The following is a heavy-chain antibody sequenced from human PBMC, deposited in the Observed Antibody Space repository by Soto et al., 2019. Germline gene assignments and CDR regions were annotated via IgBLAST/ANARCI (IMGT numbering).Heavy chain of an antibody. CDR1: GGTFSSYA. V-gene: IGHV1-69*13. CDR2: IIPIFGTA. CDR3: ALKVPPLIAGAFDI. Sequence: ASVQVSCKASGGTFSSYAISWVRQAPGQGLEWMGGIIPIFGTANYAQKFQGRVTITADESTSTAYMELSSLRSEDTAVYYCALKVPPLIAGAFDIWGQGTMVTVSS. J-gene: IGHJ3*02. D-gene: IGHD3-22*01.